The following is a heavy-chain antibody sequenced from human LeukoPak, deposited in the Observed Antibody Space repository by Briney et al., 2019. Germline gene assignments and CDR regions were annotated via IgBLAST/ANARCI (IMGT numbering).Heavy chain of an antibody. CDR1: GFTFSTHW. CDR2: IKEDGSEK. Sequence: GGSLRLSCAASGFTFSTHWMSWVRQAPGKGLEWVANIKEDGSEKYYVGSVKGRFTISRDNARNSLYLQMNSLRAEDTAVYYCARTIRGYWGQGTLVTLSS. CDR3: ARTIRGY. D-gene: IGHD3-10*01. J-gene: IGHJ4*02. V-gene: IGHV3-7*01.